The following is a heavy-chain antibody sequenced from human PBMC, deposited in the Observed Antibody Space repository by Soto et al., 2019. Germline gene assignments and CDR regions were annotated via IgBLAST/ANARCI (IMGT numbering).Heavy chain of an antibody. D-gene: IGHD3-22*01. V-gene: IGHV3-30-3*01. J-gene: IGHJ5*02. CDR1: GFTFSRYA. CDR3: ARESGYCSNWFDP. Sequence: GGSLRLSCAASGFTFSRYAMHWVRQAPGKGLEWVAVISYDGSNKYYADSVKGRFTISRDNSKNTLYLQMNSLRAKDTAVYYCARESGYCSNWFDPWGQGTLVTVSS. CDR2: ISYDGSNK.